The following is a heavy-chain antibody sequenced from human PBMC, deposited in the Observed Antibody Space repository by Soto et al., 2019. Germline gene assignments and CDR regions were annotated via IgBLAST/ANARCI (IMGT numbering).Heavy chain of an antibody. CDR3: ASRGAAAGNSYYYAMDV. CDR1: GFTFSSYG. J-gene: IGHJ6*02. Sequence: GGSLRLSCAASGFTFSSYGMHWVRQAPGKGLEWVAIIWYDGGNKYYADSVKGRFTISRDNSKNTLYLQLDSLRAEDTAVYYCASRGAAAGNSYYYAMDVWGQGTTVTVSS. CDR2: IWYDGGNK. D-gene: IGHD6-13*01. V-gene: IGHV3-33*01.